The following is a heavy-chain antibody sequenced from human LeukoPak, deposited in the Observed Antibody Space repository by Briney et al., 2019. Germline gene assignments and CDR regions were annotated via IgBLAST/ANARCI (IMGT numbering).Heavy chain of an antibody. D-gene: IGHD2-15*01. V-gene: IGHV3-74*01. CDR2: ISTDGSST. CDR1: GFTFSNYW. CDR3: VRGKCSGDSCYMARRFDY. Sequence: GGSLRLSCAASGFTFSNYWMEWVRQAPGKGLVWVSRISTDGSSTNYADSVKGRFTISRDNAKNTVYLQVNSLRAEDTAVYYCVRGKCSGDSCYMARRFDYWGQGTLVTVSS. J-gene: IGHJ4*02.